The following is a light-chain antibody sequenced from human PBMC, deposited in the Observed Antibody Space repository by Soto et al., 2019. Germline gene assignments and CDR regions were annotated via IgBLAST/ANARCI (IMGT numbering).Light chain of an antibody. J-gene: IGLJ1*01. CDR2: EVN. CDR1: SSNVGNYKL. Sequence: QSVLTQPASVSGSPGQSITVSCPGNSSNVGNYKLVSWYQQHTVKAHKLMIFEVNKRPSGVSNRFSGSKSGNAASLTISGLKVEDEADYYCCSSGGSPTYVFGTGTKVTVL. CDR3: CSSGGSPTYV. V-gene: IGLV2-23*02.